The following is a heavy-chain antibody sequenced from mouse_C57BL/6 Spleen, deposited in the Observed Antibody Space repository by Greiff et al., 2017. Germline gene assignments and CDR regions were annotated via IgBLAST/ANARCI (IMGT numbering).Heavy chain of an antibody. CDR1: GYTFSSYW. J-gene: IGHJ4*01. CDR2: IYPGSGST. D-gene: IGHD2-1*01. V-gene: IGHV1-55*01. CDR3: ARGGNWNAMDY. Sequence: QVQLQQPGAELVKPGASVKMSCKASGYTFSSYWITWVKQRPGQGLEWIGDIYPGSGSTNYNEKFKSKATLTVDTSSSTAYMQLSSLTSEDSAVYYCARGGNWNAMDYWGQGTSVTVSS.